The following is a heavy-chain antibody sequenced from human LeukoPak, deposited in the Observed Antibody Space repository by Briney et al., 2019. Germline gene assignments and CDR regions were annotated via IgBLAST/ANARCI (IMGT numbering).Heavy chain of an antibody. Sequence: GGSLRLSCAASGFTFSSYGMHWVRQAPGKGLEWVAAISHDGSNKYYADSVKGRFTISRDNSKNTLFLQMSSLRAEDTAVYYCARARSGFDPWGQGTLVTVSS. CDR3: ARARSGFDP. J-gene: IGHJ5*02. CDR2: ISHDGSNK. D-gene: IGHD3-10*01. V-gene: IGHV3-30*03. CDR1: GFTFSSYG.